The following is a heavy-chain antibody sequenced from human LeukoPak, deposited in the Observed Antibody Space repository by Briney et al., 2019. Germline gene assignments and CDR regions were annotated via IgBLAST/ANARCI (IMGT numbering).Heavy chain of an antibody. V-gene: IGHV3-7*01. D-gene: IGHD3-22*01. CDR3: ARRLHYYDSSGFFGY. J-gene: IGHJ4*02. CDR2: IKQDGGEK. Sequence: GGSLRLSCAASGFTFSNYWMSWVRQAPGKGLEWVASIKQDGGEKYYVDSVKGRFTISRDNAKNSLYLQMNSLRAEDTAVYYCARRLHYYDSSGFFGYWGQGTLVTVSS. CDR1: GFTFSNYW.